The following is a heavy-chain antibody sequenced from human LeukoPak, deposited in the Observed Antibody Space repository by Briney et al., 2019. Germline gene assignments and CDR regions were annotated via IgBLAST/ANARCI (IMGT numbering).Heavy chain of an antibody. J-gene: IGHJ6*03. CDR3: ARESMAPMDV. CDR2: ISSSGSTI. CDR1: GFTFSSYE. Sequence: GGSLRLSCAASGFTFSSYEMNWVRQAPGKGLEWVSYISSSGSTIYYADSVKGRFTISRDNAKNSLYLQMNSLRAEDTAVYYRARESMAPMDVWGKGTTVTISS. D-gene: IGHD5-24*01. V-gene: IGHV3-48*03.